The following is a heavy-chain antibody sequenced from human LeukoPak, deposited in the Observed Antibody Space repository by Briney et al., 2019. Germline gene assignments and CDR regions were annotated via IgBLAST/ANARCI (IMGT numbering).Heavy chain of an antibody. J-gene: IGHJ4*02. Sequence: PGGSLRLSCAASGFTFSSFSMTWVRQAPGKGLEWVSSIIVSGTTYYADSVKGRFTISRDSFRGTLFLQMDNLRVEDTAVYFCAKGSVGNADFASWGQGALVTVSS. CDR2: IIVSGTT. CDR1: GFTFSSFS. V-gene: IGHV3-23*01. CDR3: AKGSVGNADFAS. D-gene: IGHD6-25*01.